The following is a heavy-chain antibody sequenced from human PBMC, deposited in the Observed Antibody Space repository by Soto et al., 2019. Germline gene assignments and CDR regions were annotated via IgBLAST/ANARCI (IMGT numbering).Heavy chain of an antibody. CDR1: VGSFSGYY. V-gene: IGHV4-34*01. D-gene: IGHD5-18*01. Sequence: SETLSLTCAVYVGSFSGYYWSWIRQPPGKGLEWIGEINHSGSTNYNPSLKSRVTISVDTSKNQFSLKLSSVTAADTAVYYCADSDVWGQGTTVTVSS. CDR3: ADSDV. CDR2: INHSGST. J-gene: IGHJ6*02.